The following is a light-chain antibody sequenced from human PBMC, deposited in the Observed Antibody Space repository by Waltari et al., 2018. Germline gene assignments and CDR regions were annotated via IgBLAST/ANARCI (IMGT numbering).Light chain of an antibody. CDR1: SSDVGGYNY. J-gene: IGLJ2*01. CDR2: DVS. Sequence: QSALTQPASVSGSPGQSITISCTGTSSDVGGYNYVSRYQPHPGKAPKLMIYDVSNRPSGASIRFSGYKPGNTASLAISGLQAEDEADYYCSSYTSSSTLVFGGGTKLTVL. V-gene: IGLV2-14*03. CDR3: SSYTSSSTLV.